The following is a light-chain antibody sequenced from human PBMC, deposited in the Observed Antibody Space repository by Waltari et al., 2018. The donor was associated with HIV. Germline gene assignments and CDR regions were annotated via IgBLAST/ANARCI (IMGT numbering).Light chain of an antibody. CDR3: CSYAGSYTV. Sequence: QSALTQPRSVSGSPGQSVTISCTGTSSDVGGYDYVSWYQQHPGKAPKLMIYDVNKRPSGVPDRFSGSKSGNTASLTISGLQAEDEADYYCCSYAGSYTVFGTGTEVTVL. CDR2: DVN. J-gene: IGLJ1*01. V-gene: IGLV2-11*01. CDR1: SSDVGGYDY.